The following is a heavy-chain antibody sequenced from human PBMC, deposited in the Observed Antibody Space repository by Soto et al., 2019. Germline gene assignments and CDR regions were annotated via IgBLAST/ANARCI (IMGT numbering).Heavy chain of an antibody. CDR3: ARGLPPDYARGNFDY. Sequence: GGSLRLSCAASGFTFSRYSMNWVRQAPGKGLEWVSSISSTTNYIYYADSMKGRFTVSRGNAKNSLYLQMNSLRAEDTAVYYCARGLPPDYARGNFDYWGQGPPLTVSS. V-gene: IGHV3-21*04. CDR1: GFTFSRYS. CDR2: ISSTTNYI. J-gene: IGHJ4*02. D-gene: IGHD4-17*01.